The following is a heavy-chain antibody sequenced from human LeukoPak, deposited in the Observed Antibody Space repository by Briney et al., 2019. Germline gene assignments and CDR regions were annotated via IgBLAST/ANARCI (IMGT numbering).Heavy chain of an antibody. CDR1: GGTFSSYA. J-gene: IGHJ6*03. CDR3: AREDCSSTSCYRGYYYYYMDV. D-gene: IGHD2-2*02. Sequence: SVKVSCKASGGTFSSYAISWVRQAPGQGLEWMGGIIPIFGTANYAQKFQGRVTITADESTSTAYVELSSLRSEDTAVYYCAREDCSSTSCYRGYYYYYMDVWGKGTTVTVSS. CDR2: IIPIFGTA. V-gene: IGHV1-69*13.